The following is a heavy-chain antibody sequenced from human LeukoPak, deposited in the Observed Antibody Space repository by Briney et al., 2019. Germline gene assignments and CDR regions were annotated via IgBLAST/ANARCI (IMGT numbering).Heavy chain of an antibody. Sequence: GGSLRLSCAASGFTFSSYAMHWVRQAPGKGLEWVAVILYDGNNKYYADSVKGRFTISRDDSKNTLYLQMNSLKAEDTAVYYCARDRGRYCSGGSRYALDYWGQGTLVTVSS. CDR1: GFTFSSYA. CDR2: ILYDGNNK. CDR3: ARDRGRYCSGGSRYALDY. V-gene: IGHV3-30-3*01. D-gene: IGHD2-15*01. J-gene: IGHJ4*02.